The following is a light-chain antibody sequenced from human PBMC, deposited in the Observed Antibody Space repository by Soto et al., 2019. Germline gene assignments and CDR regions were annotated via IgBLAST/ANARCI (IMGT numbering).Light chain of an antibody. V-gene: IGKV3-15*01. Sequence: EIVMTQSPATLSVSPVETATLSCMASQRVSSRLAWYQQKPGQAPWHLIYGASTRATGIPARFSDSESGSEFTPTISSLQSEDFAVYYCQQLHDYPITFGQGTRLEIK. J-gene: IGKJ5*01. CDR3: QQLHDYPIT. CDR1: QRVSSR. CDR2: GAS.